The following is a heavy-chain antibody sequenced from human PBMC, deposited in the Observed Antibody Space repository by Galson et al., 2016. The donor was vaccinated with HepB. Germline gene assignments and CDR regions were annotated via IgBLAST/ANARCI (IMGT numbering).Heavy chain of an antibody. CDR1: GFTFSDFY. CDR2: ISALSTST. V-gene: IGHV3-11*06. CDR3: ATYGQSQWFDP. Sequence: SLRLSCAASGFTFSDFYMSWLRQPPGKGLEWISYISALSTSTYYADSVKGRFTISRDNAKNSLYLHMSDLRADDTAMYYCATYGQSQWFDPWGQGTLVTVPS. D-gene: IGHD2-21*01. J-gene: IGHJ5*02.